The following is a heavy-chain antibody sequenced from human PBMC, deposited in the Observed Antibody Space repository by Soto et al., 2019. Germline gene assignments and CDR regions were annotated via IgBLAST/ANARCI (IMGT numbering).Heavy chain of an antibody. CDR3: ARGGRIVDTGIGYYYYHAMDV. Sequence: ASVKVSCKASGYTFTSDYIHWVRQAPGQGLEWMGIFNPTGDTASYAQKLQGRVTMTRDTSTGTAYMELGSLRSEDTAVYYCARGGRIVDTGIGYYYYHAMDVWGQGTRVTVSS. V-gene: IGHV1-46*01. CDR1: GYTFTSDY. D-gene: IGHD5-18*01. J-gene: IGHJ6*02. CDR2: FNPTGDTA.